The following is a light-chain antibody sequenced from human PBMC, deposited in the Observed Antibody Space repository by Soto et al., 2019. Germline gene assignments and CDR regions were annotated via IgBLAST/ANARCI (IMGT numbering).Light chain of an antibody. CDR2: GAS. CDR1: QSVATN. J-gene: IGKJ1*01. V-gene: IGKV3-15*01. Sequence: EAVLTQSPATLSVSPGERATLSCRASQSVATNLAWYQQRLGQAPGLLIYGASKRAIGLPARFSGSGSGTKFTLTITSLQSEDFAVYYCQQYNNWPQKFGQGTRWIS. CDR3: QQYNNWPQK.